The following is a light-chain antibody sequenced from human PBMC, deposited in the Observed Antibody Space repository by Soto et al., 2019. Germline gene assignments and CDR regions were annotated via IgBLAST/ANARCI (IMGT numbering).Light chain of an antibody. Sequence: EIVMTQSPATLSVSPGERATLSCRASQSVTTNLAWYKQKLGQVPRLLIYGASTRVNGIPARFSGSGSGTEFTLIISSLQSEDFAVYYCQQYNNWPRTFGQGTKV. J-gene: IGKJ1*01. CDR3: QQYNNWPRT. CDR2: GAS. V-gene: IGKV3-15*01. CDR1: QSVTTN.